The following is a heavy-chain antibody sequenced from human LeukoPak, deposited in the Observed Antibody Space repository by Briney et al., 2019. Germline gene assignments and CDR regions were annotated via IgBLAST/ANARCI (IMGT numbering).Heavy chain of an antibody. CDR1: GDFISRNY. CDR2: IYMGGSI. V-gene: IGHV4-59*01. CDR3: AREIWLQAGHTIDY. Sequence: PSETLSLTCSVSGDFISRNYWSWIRQPPGKGLEWLGFIYMGGSIKYNPSLESRSTISVYTSKNQFSLRLTSVTPADPAVYYCAREIWLQAGHTIDYWGPGTLVTVSS. J-gene: IGHJ4*02. D-gene: IGHD5-24*01.